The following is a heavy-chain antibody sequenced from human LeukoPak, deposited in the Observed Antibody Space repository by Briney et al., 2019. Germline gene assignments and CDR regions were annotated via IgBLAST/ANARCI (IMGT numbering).Heavy chain of an antibody. CDR1: GFTFNNYE. V-gene: IGHV3-48*03. CDR2: IDTSGSTI. Sequence: PGGSLRLSCAASGFTFNNYEMNWVRQAPGKGLEWVSYIDTSGSTIHYADSVRGRFTISRDNAKNSLYLQMNSLRAEDTAVYYCARESWALDYWGQGTLVTVSS. J-gene: IGHJ4*02. CDR3: ARESWALDY.